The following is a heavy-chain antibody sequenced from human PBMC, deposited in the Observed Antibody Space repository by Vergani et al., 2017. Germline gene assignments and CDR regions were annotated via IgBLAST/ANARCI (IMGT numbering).Heavy chain of an antibody. J-gene: IGHJ4*02. CDR2: IIPIFGTA. V-gene: IGHV1-69*18. D-gene: IGHD3-22*01. CDR1: GGTFSSYA. CDR3: ARYYYDSSGYPVSEFDY. Sequence: QVQLVQSGAEVKKPGASVKVSCKASGGTFSSYAISWVRQAPGQGLEWMGRIIPIFGTANYAQKFQGRVTITADESTSTAYMELSSLRSEDTAVYYCARYYYDSSGYPVSEFDYWGQGTLVTVSS.